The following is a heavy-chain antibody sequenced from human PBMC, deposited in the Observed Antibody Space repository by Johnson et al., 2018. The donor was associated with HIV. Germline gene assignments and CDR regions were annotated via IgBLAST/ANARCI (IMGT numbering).Heavy chain of an antibody. CDR1: GFSFSNYW. CDR3: ERDGVYSSPCDLFDI. CDR2: ITEDGGEE. J-gene: IGHJ3*02. D-gene: IGHD6-19*01. Sequence: VQLVESGGGSVQPGGFLRLSCAASGFSFSNYWMSWVRQAPGKGLEWVANITEDGGEEYYVDSMEGRFTISRDNANNSLYLQMDNLRVEDTAMYYCERDGVYSSPCDLFDIWGQGKMVTVSS. V-gene: IGHV3-7*05.